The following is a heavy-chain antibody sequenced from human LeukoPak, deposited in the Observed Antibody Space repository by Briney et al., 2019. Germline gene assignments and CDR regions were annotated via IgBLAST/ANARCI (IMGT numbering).Heavy chain of an antibody. CDR3: ARDPGYYFDY. CDR1: GGSISSFY. V-gene: IGHV4-59*01. CDR2: IYSSGST. D-gene: IGHD3-10*01. Sequence: PSETLSLTCTVSGGSISSFYWSWIRQPPGKGLEYIGYIYSSGSTNYNPSLKSRVTISLDTSKNQFSLKLNSVTATDTAVYFCARDPGYYFDYWGQGTLVTVSS. J-gene: IGHJ4*02.